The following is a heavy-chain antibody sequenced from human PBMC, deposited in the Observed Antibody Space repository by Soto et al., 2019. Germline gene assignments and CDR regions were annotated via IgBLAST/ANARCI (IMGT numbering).Heavy chain of an antibody. CDR3: ARDPHGDYYYYYMDV. CDR2: ISWNSGSV. V-gene: IGHV3-9*01. CDR1: GFTFDDYG. D-gene: IGHD1-26*01. Sequence: DVQLVESGGGLVQPGRSLRLSCAASGFTFDDYGMHWVRQAPGKGLEWVSGISWNSGSVGYADSVKGRFTISRDNAKNSLYLQMNSLRAEDTALYFCARDPHGDYYYYYMDVWGKGTTVTVSS. J-gene: IGHJ6*03.